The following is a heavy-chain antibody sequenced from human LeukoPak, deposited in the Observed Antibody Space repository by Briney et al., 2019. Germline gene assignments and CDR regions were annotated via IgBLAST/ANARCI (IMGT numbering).Heavy chain of an antibody. CDR1: GVHFSSYG. CDR2: IWYDGSNK. V-gene: IGHV3-33*01. D-gene: IGHD6-19*01. J-gene: IGHJ4*02. Sequence: PGGSLRLSCAASGVHFSSYGMHWVRQAPGKGLEWVAVIWYDGSNKYYADSVKGRFTISRDNSKNTLYLQMNSLRAEDTAVYYCASTCGWYDPFDYWGQGTLVTVSS. CDR3: ASTCGWYDPFDY.